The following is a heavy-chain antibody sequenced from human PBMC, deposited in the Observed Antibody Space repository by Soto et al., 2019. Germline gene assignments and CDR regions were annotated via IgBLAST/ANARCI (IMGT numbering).Heavy chain of an antibody. J-gene: IGHJ5*02. D-gene: IGHD2-15*01. CDR3: ARYQCLASRCYTTNCFDP. Sequence: SETLSLACTVSGGSSNHHYWSWIRQPAGKRLEYIGYIYYSGSTNYNPALKSSLTMSVDTSKNGCSLTLSSMTAGDAAVYFCARYQCLASRCYTTNCFDPWGLGLQDTVSS. V-gene: IGHV4-59*11. CDR2: IYYSGST. CDR1: GGSSNHHY.